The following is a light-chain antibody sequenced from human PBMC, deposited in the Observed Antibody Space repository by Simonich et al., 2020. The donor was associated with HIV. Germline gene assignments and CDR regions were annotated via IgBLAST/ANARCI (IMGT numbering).Light chain of an antibody. CDR2: EDS. CDR1: ALPKKY. J-gene: IGLJ2*01. CDR3: YSTDSSGNHRI. V-gene: IGLV3-10*01. Sequence: SFELPQPSSVSVSPGQTAKITCSGDALPKKYAFWSQQKSGQAPVLVIYEDSKRPSGIPERCSGSSSGTMATLTISGAQVEDESDYYCYSTDSSGNHRIFGGGTKLTVL.